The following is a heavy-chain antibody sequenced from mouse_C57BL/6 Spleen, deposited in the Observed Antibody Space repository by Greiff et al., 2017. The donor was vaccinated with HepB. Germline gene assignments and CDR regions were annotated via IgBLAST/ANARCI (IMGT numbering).Heavy chain of an antibody. D-gene: IGHD2-4*01. Sequence: EVKLMESGGGLVKPGGSLKLSCAASGFTFSDYGMHWVRQAPEKGLEWVAYISSGSSTIYYADTVKGRFTISRDNAKNTLFLQMTSLRSEDTAMYYCARRRYEYGYAMDYWGQRTSVTVSS. CDR3: ARRRYEYGYAMDY. J-gene: IGHJ4*01. V-gene: IGHV5-17*01. CDR1: GFTFSDYG. CDR2: ISSGSSTI.